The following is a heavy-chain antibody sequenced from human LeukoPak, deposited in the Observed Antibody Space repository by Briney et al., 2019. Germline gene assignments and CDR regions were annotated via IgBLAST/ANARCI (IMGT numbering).Heavy chain of an antibody. V-gene: IGHV3-30*04. Sequence: PGGSLRLSCAASGFTFSRYGMHWVRQAPGKGLEWVTAISYDGSNKYYADSVKGRFTISRDNSKNTLFLHMNSLRADDTAIYFCAKDTPRGYNYGYFDYWGQGTLVTVSS. J-gene: IGHJ4*02. D-gene: IGHD5-18*01. CDR1: GFTFSRYG. CDR2: ISYDGSNK. CDR3: AKDTPRGYNYGYFDY.